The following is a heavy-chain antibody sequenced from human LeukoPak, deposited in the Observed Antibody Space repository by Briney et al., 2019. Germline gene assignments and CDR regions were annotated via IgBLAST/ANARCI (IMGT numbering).Heavy chain of an antibody. CDR3: ARIVVVVAPYYFDY. V-gene: IGHV4-59*01. Sequence: NPSETLSLTCTVSGGSFRSYYWSWIRQPPGKGLEWIGYIYYSGSTNYNPSLKSRVTISVDTSKNQFSLKLSSVTAADTAVYYCARIVVVVAPYYFDYWGQGTLVTVSS. J-gene: IGHJ4*02. D-gene: IGHD2-15*01. CDR2: IYYSGST. CDR1: GGSFRSYY.